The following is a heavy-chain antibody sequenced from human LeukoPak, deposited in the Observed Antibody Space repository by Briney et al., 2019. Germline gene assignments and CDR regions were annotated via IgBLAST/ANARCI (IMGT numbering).Heavy chain of an antibody. CDR2: ISGSGGST. CDR3: ATDSSYFYFDY. V-gene: IGHV3-23*01. Sequence: PGGSLRLSCAASGFTFSSYAMSWVRRAPGKGLEWVSAISGSGGSTNYADSVKGRFTISRDNSKNTLYLQMNSLRAEDTAVYYCATDSSYFYFDYWGQGTLVTVSS. J-gene: IGHJ4*02. D-gene: IGHD6-6*01. CDR1: GFTFSSYA.